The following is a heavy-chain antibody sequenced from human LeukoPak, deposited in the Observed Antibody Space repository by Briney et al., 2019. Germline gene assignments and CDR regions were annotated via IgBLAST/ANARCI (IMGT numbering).Heavy chain of an antibody. CDR3: ARDGRELALDY. Sequence: SVKVSCKASGGTFSSYPINWVRQAPGQGLEWMGGIIPIFGTANYAQKFQGRVTITADESTSTAYMELSSLRSEDTAVYYCARDGRELALDYWGQGTLVTVSS. J-gene: IGHJ4*02. CDR2: IIPIFGTA. CDR1: GGTFSSYP. V-gene: IGHV1-69*01. D-gene: IGHD1-1*01.